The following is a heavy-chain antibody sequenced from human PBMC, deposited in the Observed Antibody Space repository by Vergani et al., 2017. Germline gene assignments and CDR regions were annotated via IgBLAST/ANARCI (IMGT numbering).Heavy chain of an antibody. V-gene: IGHV3-30*02. CDR2: MGKDGINT. Sequence: QVQLVESAGGVVQPGGSLRLSCAASGFTFSNFGMHWIRQAPCKGLECLAYMGKDGINTRYRDAVKVLFTVSRDNSKDILYRQMDSLRSEDTALYYCAKYLRDSTAGLPDSWGPGTLVIVSS. CDR3: AKYLRDSTAGLPDS. CDR1: GFTFSNFG. D-gene: IGHD2-21*02. J-gene: IGHJ4*02.